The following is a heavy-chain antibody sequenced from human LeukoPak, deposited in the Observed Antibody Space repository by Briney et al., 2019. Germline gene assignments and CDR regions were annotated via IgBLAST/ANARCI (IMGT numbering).Heavy chain of an antibody. V-gene: IGHV5-51*01. CDR3: ARSSSWYSDWFDP. Sequence: GESLKISCKASGYTFTNYWIGWVRQMPGKGLEWMGIIYPGDSDTRYSPSFQGQVTISADKSISTAYLQWSSLKASDTAMYYCARSSSWYSDWFDPWGQGTLVTVSS. D-gene: IGHD6-13*01. J-gene: IGHJ5*02. CDR2: IYPGDSDT. CDR1: GYTFTNYW.